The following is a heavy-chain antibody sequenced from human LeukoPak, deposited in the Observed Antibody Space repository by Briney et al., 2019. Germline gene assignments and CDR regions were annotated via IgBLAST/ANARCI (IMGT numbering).Heavy chain of an antibody. D-gene: IGHD3-9*01. CDR1: GFTFRDYN. J-gene: IGHJ6*02. Sequence: PGGSLRLSCAASGFTFRDYNMNWVRQAPGKGLEWVSYITDSGSTIHYADPVNGRFTISRDNAKNSLYLQMNSLRAEDSAVYYCARSIGLTGGGVDVWGRGTTVTVSS. V-gene: IGHV3-11*01. CDR3: ARSIGLTGGGVDV. CDR2: ITDSGSTI.